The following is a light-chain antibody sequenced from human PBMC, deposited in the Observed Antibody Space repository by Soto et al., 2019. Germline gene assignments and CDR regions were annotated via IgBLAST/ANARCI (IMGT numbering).Light chain of an antibody. Sequence: DIQMTQSPSSLSASVGDRVTITCRASQGISSYLAWYQQKPGKVPKLLIYSASTLQSGVPSRFSGSGSGTDFTLTISRLQPEDVATYYCQNCNSAPFTFGPGTKVDIK. CDR1: QGISSY. CDR2: SAS. V-gene: IGKV1-27*01. J-gene: IGKJ3*01. CDR3: QNCNSAPFT.